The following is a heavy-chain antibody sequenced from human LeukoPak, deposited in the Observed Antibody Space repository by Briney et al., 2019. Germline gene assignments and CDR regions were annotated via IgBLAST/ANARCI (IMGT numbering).Heavy chain of an antibody. CDR2: IRYDGTNK. J-gene: IGHJ4*02. CDR1: GFTFSNYG. CDR3: ARHSGTYPD. V-gene: IGHV3-30*02. D-gene: IGHD1-26*01. Sequence: PGGSLRLSCAASGFTFSNYGMHWDRQAPGKGLEWVTFIRYDGTNKYYADSVKGRFTISRDNSKNTLYLQINSLRAEDTAVYYCARHSGTYPDWGQGTLVTVSS.